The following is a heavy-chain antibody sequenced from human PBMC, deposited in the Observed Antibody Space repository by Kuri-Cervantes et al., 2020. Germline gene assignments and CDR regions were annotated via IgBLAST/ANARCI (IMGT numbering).Heavy chain of an antibody. CDR2: IWYDGSNK. Sequence: GGSLRLSCAASGFTFSSYGMHWVRQAPGKGLEWVAVIWYDGSNKYYADSVKGRFTISRDNSKNTLYLQMNSLRAEDTAVYYCAKDLVTMVRGVFDYWGQGTLVTVSS. CDR1: GFTFSSYG. D-gene: IGHD3-10*01. CDR3: AKDLVTMVRGVFDY. V-gene: IGHV3-33*06. J-gene: IGHJ4*02.